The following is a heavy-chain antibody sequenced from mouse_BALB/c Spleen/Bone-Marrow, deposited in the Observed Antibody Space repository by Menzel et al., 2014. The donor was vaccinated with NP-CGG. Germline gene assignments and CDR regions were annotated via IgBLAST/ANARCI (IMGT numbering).Heavy chain of an antibody. CDR1: GFSLTSYG. CDR3: AKRGNYGYFDY. V-gene: IGHV2-5-1*01. D-gene: IGHD2-1*01. Sequence: QVQLQQSGPSLVQPSQSLSITCTVSGFSLTSYGVHWVRQSPGKGLEWLGVIWRGGSTNYNAAFMSRLSITKDNSKSQVFFKVNSLQADDTAIYYCAKRGNYGYFDYWGQGTTLTVSS. CDR2: IWRGGST. J-gene: IGHJ2*01.